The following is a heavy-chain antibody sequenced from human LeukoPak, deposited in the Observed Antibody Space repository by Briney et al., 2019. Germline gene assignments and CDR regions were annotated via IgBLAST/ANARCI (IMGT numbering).Heavy chain of an antibody. D-gene: IGHD1-1*01. V-gene: IGHV3-7*01. CDR1: GFTFSSFW. Sequence: GGSLRLSCAASGFTFSSFWMSWLRQAPGKGLEWVAHMNEAGSDKYYVEYVKGRFSISRGNAKNSVILQMNSLRVEDTAVYYCVSWDVGHNNYWGQGAQVTVSS. J-gene: IGHJ4*02. CDR3: VSWDVGHNNY. CDR2: MNEAGSDK.